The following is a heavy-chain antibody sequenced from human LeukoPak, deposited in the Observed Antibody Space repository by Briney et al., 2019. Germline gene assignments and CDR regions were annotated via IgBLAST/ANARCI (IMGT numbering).Heavy chain of an antibody. J-gene: IGHJ4*02. V-gene: IGHV3-74*01. CDR1: GFTFSSYG. CDR3: ARGGPYGDYDY. D-gene: IGHD4-17*01. CDR2: VNSDGSDT. Sequence: PGGTLRLSCAASGFTFSSYGMNWVRQAPGKGLVWVSRVNSDGSDTTYADSVKGRFTISRDNAKNTVYLQMNSLRGEDTAVYYCARGGPYGDYDYWGQGALVTVSS.